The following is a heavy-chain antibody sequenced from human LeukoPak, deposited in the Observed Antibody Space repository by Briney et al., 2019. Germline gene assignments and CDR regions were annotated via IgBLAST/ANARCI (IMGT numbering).Heavy chain of an antibody. J-gene: IGHJ4*02. Sequence: GGSLRLSCAASGFTFSSYSMNWVRQAPGKGLGWVGFIRSEAYGGTTEYAASVKGRFTISRDDSKSIAYLQMNSLKTEDTAVYYCTRYDFWSAYSSFWGQGTLVTVSS. D-gene: IGHD3-3*01. CDR1: GFTFSSYS. CDR3: TRYDFWSAYSSF. V-gene: IGHV3-49*04. CDR2: IRSEAYGGTT.